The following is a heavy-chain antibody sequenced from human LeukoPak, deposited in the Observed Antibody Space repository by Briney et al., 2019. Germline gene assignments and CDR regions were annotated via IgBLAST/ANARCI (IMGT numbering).Heavy chain of an antibody. CDR3: AYSSGWNYYYYYGMDV. CDR1: GGSFSGYY. Sequence: PSETLSLTCAVYGGSFSGYYWSWIRQPPGKGLEWIGYIYYSGSTNYNPSLKSRVTISVDTSKNQFSLKLSSVTAADTAVYYCAYSSGWNYYYYYGMDVWGQGTTVTVSS. V-gene: IGHV4-59*01. J-gene: IGHJ6*02. CDR2: IYYSGST. D-gene: IGHD6-19*01.